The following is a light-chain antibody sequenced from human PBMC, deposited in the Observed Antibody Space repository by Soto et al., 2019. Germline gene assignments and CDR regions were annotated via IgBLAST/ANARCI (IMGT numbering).Light chain of an antibody. V-gene: IGLV2-14*01. Sequence: QSALTQPASVSGSPGQSITISCTGTSSDVGDYNYVSWYQQHPGKAPKLMIYEVSNRPSGVSNRFSGSKSGNTASLTISGLHAEDEADYYCSSYTSSSTPLVFGGGTKVTVL. J-gene: IGLJ2*01. CDR1: SSDVGDYNY. CDR3: SSYTSSSTPLV. CDR2: EVS.